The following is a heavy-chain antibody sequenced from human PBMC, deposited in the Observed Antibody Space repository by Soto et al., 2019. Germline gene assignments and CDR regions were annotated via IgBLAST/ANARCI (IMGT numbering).Heavy chain of an antibody. CDR2: ISAYNGNT. CDR1: GYTFTSYG. CDR3: ARDRFQIAARPLGLDV. D-gene: IGHD6-6*01. V-gene: IGHV1-18*04. J-gene: IGHJ6*02. Sequence: ASVKVSCKASGYTFTSYGISWVRQAPGQGLEWMGWISAYNGNTNYVQKLQGRVTMTTDTSTSTAYMELRSLRSDDTAVYYCARDRFQIAARPLGLDVWGQGTTVTVSS.